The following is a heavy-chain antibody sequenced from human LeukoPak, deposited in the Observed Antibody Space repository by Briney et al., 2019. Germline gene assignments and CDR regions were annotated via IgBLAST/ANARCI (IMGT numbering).Heavy chain of an antibody. CDR3: ARERTDTSMDY. D-gene: IGHD5-18*01. J-gene: IGHJ4*02. Sequence: SQTLSLTCTVSGGSISSGSYYWTWIRQLAGKGLEWIGRIYTSGSTNHNPSLKSRVTISLDTSKNQFSLKLISVTAADTAVYFCARERTDTSMDYWGQGTLVTVSS. V-gene: IGHV4-61*02. CDR2: IYTSGST. CDR1: GGSISSGSYY.